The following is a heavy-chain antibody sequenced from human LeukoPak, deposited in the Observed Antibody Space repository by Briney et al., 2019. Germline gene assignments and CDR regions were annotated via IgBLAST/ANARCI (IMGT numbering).Heavy chain of an antibody. D-gene: IGHD3-3*01. Sequence: SQTLSLTCTVSGGSISSGDYYWSWIRQPPGKGLEWIGYIYYSGSTYYNPSLKSRVTISVDTSKNQFSLKLSSVTAADTAVYYCARVYYDFWGPPYNWFDPWGQGTLVTVSS. CDR1: GGSISSGDYY. CDR3: ARVYYDFWGPPYNWFDP. CDR2: IYYSGST. J-gene: IGHJ5*02. V-gene: IGHV4-30-4*08.